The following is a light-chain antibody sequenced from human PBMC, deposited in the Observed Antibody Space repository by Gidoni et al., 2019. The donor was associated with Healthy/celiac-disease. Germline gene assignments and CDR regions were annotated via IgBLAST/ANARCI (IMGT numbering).Light chain of an antibody. Sequence: QSVLTQPPPVSGAPGQRVPISCPGSSSNIGAGYDVHWYQQLPGPAPKLLIHGNSNRPSGVPDRFSGSKSGTSASLAITGLQAEDEADYYCQSYDSSLSAHYVFGTGTKVTVL. V-gene: IGLV1-40*01. CDR3: QSYDSSLSAHYV. J-gene: IGLJ1*01. CDR1: SSNIGAGYD. CDR2: GNS.